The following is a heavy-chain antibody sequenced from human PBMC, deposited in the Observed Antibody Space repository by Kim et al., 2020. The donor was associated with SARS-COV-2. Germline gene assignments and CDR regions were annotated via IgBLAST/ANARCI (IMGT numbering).Heavy chain of an antibody. CDR2: LNHLGTT. J-gene: IGHJ5*01. Sequence: SETLSLTCRISGGSIVTRDWWAWLRQPPGKGLEWIGELNHLGTTNYNPSFRRRLSMAVDTSENEVSLKMTSATAADTAVYYCARIWEYRVDWPPLKTFDSWGQGALFTVAS. V-gene: IGHV4-4*02. CDR3: ARIWEYRVDWPPLKTFDS. CDR1: GGSIVTRDW. D-gene: IGHD6-6*01.